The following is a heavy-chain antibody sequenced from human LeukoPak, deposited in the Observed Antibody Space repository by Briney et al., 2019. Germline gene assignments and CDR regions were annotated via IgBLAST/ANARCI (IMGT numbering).Heavy chain of an antibody. CDR3: ATLLADKPHGDY. CDR2: INPNSGGT. V-gene: IGHV1-2*02. D-gene: IGHD1-26*01. J-gene: IGHJ4*02. CDR1: GYTFTGYH. Sequence: GASVKVSCKXSGYTFTGYHMHWVRQAPRQGLEWMGWINPNSGGTNYAQKFQGRVTMTRDTSISTAYMELNRLKSDDTAVYYCATLLADKPHGDYWGQGTLVTVSS.